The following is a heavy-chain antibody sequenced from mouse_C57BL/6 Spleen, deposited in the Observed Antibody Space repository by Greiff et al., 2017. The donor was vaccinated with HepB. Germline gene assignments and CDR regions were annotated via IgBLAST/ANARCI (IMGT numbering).Heavy chain of an antibody. CDR2: IHPNSGST. CDR3: ARGDYYGSDY. D-gene: IGHD1-1*01. V-gene: IGHV1-64*01. J-gene: IGHJ2*01. CDR1: GYTFTSYW. Sequence: VQLQQSGAELVKPGASVKLSCKASGYTFTSYWMHWVKQRPGQGLEWIGMIHPNSGSTNYNEKFKSKATLTADKSSSTAYMQLSSLTSEDSAVYFCARGDYYGSDYWGQGTTLTVSS.